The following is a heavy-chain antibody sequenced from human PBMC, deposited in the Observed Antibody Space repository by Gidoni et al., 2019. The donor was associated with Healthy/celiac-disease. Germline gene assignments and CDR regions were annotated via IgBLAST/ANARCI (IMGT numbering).Heavy chain of an antibody. CDR2: IYYSGST. CDR1: GGSISSSSYY. V-gene: IGHV4-39*01. CDR3: ARHYHYGGNSRDAFDI. D-gene: IGHD4-17*01. J-gene: IGHJ3*02. Sequence: QLQLQESGPGLVKPSETLSLTCTVPGGSISSSSYYWGWIRQPPGKGLEWIGSIYYSGSTYYNPSLKSRVTISVDTSKNQFSLKLSSVTAADTAVYYCARHYHYGGNSRDAFDIWGQGTMVTVSS.